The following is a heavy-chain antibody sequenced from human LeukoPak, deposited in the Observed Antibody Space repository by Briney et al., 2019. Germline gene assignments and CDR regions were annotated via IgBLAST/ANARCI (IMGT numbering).Heavy chain of an antibody. V-gene: IGHV3-30*04. D-gene: IGHD2-21*01. CDR1: GFTFSSFP. CDR3: ARVGRVSIYPSYMDV. Sequence: GGSLRLSCEASGFTFSSFPMHWVRQTPDKRLEWVAVISDDGRDTYYADSVKGRFTISRDNSKNTLYLQMNSLSPEDTAVVYCARVGRVSIYPSYMDVWGKGTAFTVSS. J-gene: IGHJ6*03. CDR2: ISDDGRDT.